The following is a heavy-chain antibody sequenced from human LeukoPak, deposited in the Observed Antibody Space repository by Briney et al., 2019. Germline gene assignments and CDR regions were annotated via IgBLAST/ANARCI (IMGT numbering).Heavy chain of an antibody. CDR1: GFTFSSYA. Sequence: GGSLRLSCAASGFTFSSYAMSWVRQAPGKGLEWVSAISGSGGSTYYADSVKGRFTISRDNSKNTLYLQMNSLRAEDTAVYYCAEGATVWFGELSHFADYWGQGTLVTVSS. D-gene: IGHD3-10*01. J-gene: IGHJ4*02. CDR2: ISGSGGST. V-gene: IGHV3-23*01. CDR3: AEGATVWFGELSHFADY.